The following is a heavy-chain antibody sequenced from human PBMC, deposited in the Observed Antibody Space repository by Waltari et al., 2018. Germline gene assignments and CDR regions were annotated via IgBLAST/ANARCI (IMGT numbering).Heavy chain of an antibody. J-gene: IGHJ4*02. Sequence: QVQLQQWGAGLLKPSETLSLTCAVYGGSFSGYYWSWNRQPPGKGLEWIGEINHSGSTNYNPSLKSRVTISVDTSKNQFSLKLSSVTAADTAVYYCARWVTGPQWLDAIDYWGQGTLVTVSS. CDR2: INHSGST. V-gene: IGHV4-34*01. D-gene: IGHD6-19*01. CDR1: GGSFSGYY. CDR3: ARWVTGPQWLDAIDY.